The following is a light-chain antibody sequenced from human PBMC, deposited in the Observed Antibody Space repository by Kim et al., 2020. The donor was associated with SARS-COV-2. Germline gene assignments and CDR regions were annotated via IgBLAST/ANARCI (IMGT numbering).Light chain of an antibody. J-gene: IGKJ4*01. CDR3: QQYNNWPSGT. CDR2: GAS. V-gene: IGKV3-15*01. Sequence: SPGERATLSCRASQSVSSNLAWYQQKPGQAPRLLIYGASTRATGIPARFSGSGSGTEFTLTISSLQSEDFAVYYCQQYNNWPSGTFGGGTKVDIK. CDR1: QSVSSN.